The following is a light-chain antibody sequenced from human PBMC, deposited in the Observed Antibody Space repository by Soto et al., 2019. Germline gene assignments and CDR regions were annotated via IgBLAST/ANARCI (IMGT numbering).Light chain of an antibody. V-gene: IGKV3-15*01. CDR1: QSFSSD. Sequence: EIVMTQSPATLSVSPGESATLSCRASQSFSSDLAWYQQKPGQAPRLLIYYTSTRAAGFPARFSGGGSGTEFTLIISSLQSEDSAVYYCQQYNSWLWTFGQGTRLEIK. CDR2: YTS. J-gene: IGKJ5*01. CDR3: QQYNSWLWT.